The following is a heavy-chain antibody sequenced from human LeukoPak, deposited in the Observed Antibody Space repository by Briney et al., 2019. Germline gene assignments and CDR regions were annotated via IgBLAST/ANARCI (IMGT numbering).Heavy chain of an antibody. J-gene: IGHJ6*03. Sequence: SQTLSLTSTVSGGSITSGTYYWSWIRQPAGKGLEWIGRIYASGSANYNPSLKSRVTISVDTSKNQFSLKLNSVTAADTALYYCARDRGVRDNYSYYYMDVWGKGTTVTVSS. CDR2: IYASGSA. V-gene: IGHV4-61*02. CDR3: ARDRGVRDNYSYYYMDV. D-gene: IGHD3-10*01. CDR1: GGSITSGTYY.